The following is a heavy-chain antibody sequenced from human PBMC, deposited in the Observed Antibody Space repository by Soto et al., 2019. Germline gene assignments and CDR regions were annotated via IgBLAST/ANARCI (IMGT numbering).Heavy chain of an antibody. D-gene: IGHD3-10*01. Sequence: GASVKVSCKASGYTFTNYAIHWVRQAPGQRPEWMGWINAANGNTKYSQKFQGRVTITRDTFASTAYMELRSLRSDDTAVYYCARGVGSGSYYNQYNWFDPWGQGTLVTVSS. V-gene: IGHV1-3*01. CDR3: ARGVGSGSYYNQYNWFDP. J-gene: IGHJ5*02. CDR2: INAANGNT. CDR1: GYTFTNYA.